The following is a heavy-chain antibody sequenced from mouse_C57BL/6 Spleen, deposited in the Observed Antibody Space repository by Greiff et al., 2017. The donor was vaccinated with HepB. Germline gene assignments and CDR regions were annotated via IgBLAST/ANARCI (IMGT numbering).Heavy chain of an antibody. D-gene: IGHD3-2*02. CDR3: TVDSSGQFAY. CDR1: GFNIKDDY. J-gene: IGHJ3*01. CDR2: IDPENGDT. Sequence: VQLKESGAELVRPGASVKLSCTASGFNIKDDYMHWVKQRPEQGLEWIGWIDPENGDTEYASKFQGKATITADTSSNTAYLQLSSLTSEDTAVYYCTVDSSGQFAYWGQGTLVTVSA. V-gene: IGHV14-4*01.